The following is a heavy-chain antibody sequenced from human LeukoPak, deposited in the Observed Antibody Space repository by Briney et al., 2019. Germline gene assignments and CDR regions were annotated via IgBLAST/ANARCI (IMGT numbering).Heavy chain of an antibody. J-gene: IGHJ4*02. V-gene: IGHV3-33*06. CDR3: AKAPGPYYDSSGYHMHY. Sequence: PGGSLRLSCAASGFTFSSFGMHWVRQAPGKGLEWVALIWYDGSNKFYADSVKGRFTISRDNSKNTLYLQMNSLRAEDSAVYYCAKAPGPYYDSSGYHMHYWGQGTLVTVSS. D-gene: IGHD3-22*01. CDR1: GFTFSSFG. CDR2: IWYDGSNK.